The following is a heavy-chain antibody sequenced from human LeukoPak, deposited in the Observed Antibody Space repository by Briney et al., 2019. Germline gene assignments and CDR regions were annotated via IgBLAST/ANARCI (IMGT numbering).Heavy chain of an antibody. CDR2: IKPSGGST. CDR1: GYTFTSYY. V-gene: IGHV1-46*01. D-gene: IGHD2-15*01. J-gene: IGHJ6*03. Sequence: ASVKVSCKASGYTFTSYYMHWVRQAPGQGLEWMGIIKPSGGSTSYAQKFQGRVTMTRDMSTSTVYMELSSLRSEDTAVYYCARGDENDCSGGSCYGPNYYYYMDVWGKGTTVTVSS. CDR3: ARGDENDCSGGSCYGPNYYYYMDV.